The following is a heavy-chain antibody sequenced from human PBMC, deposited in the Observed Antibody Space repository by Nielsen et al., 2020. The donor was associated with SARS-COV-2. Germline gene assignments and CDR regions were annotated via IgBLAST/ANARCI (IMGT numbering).Heavy chain of an antibody. CDR2: INPNSGGP. CDR3: ARDLLGAAYYDILTGYSDWFDP. V-gene: IGHV1-2*06. Sequence: ASVQVSCKASGYTFTGYYMHWVRQAPPQELEWMVRINPNSGGPNSAQKFQGRVTITRDTSISTAYMELSRLRSDDTAVYYCARDLLGAAYYDILTGYSDWFDPWGQGTLVTVSS. CDR1: GYTFTGYY. D-gene: IGHD3-9*01. J-gene: IGHJ5*02.